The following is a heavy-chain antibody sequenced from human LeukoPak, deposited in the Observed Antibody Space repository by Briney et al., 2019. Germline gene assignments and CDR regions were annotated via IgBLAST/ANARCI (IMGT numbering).Heavy chain of an antibody. J-gene: IGHJ4*02. CDR3: ARHSSSWLGYFDY. CDR1: GGSFSGYY. V-gene: IGHV4-34*01. CDR2: INHSGST. Sequence: SETLSLTCAVYGGSFSGYYWSWIRQPPGKGLEWIGEINHSGSTNYNPSLKSRVTISVDTSKNQFSLKLSSVTAADTAVYYCARHSSSWLGYFDYWGQGTLVTVSS. D-gene: IGHD6-13*01.